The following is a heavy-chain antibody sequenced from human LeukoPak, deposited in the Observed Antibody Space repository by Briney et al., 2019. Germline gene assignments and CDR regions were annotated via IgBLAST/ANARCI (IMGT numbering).Heavy chain of an antibody. Sequence: SETLSLTCTVSGGSISSYYWSWIRQPPGKGLEWIGEINHSGSTNYNPSLKSRVTISVDTSKNQFSLKLSSVTAADTAVYYCATADRYDSSGYTIDYWGQGTLVTVSS. J-gene: IGHJ4*02. V-gene: IGHV4-34*01. CDR1: GGSISSYY. CDR3: ATADRYDSSGYTIDY. CDR2: INHSGST. D-gene: IGHD3-22*01.